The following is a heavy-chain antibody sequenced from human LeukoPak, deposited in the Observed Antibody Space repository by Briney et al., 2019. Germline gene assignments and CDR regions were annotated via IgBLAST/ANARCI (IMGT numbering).Heavy chain of an antibody. J-gene: IGHJ4*02. Sequence: SETLSLTCTVSGGSISSYYWSWIRQPPGKGLEWIAYIYYSGSTNYNPSLKSRVTISVDTSKNQFPLKLSSVTAADTAVYYCARVPTVTFFDYWGQGTLVTVSS. CDR2: IYYSGST. V-gene: IGHV4-59*12. CDR1: GGSISSYY. CDR3: ARVPTVTFFDY. D-gene: IGHD4-17*01.